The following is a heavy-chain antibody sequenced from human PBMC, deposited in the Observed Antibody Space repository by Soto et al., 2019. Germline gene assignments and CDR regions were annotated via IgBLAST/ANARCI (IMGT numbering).Heavy chain of an antibody. J-gene: IGHJ4*02. Sequence: GGSLRLSCAASGFTFSDYYMSWIRQAPGKGLEWVSYISSSGSTIYYADSVKGRFTISRDNAKNSLYLQMNSLRAEDTAVYYCARLYYDFWSGYYTLDYWGQGTLVTVSS. V-gene: IGHV3-11*01. D-gene: IGHD3-3*01. CDR1: GFTFSDYY. CDR3: ARLYYDFWSGYYTLDY. CDR2: ISSSGSTI.